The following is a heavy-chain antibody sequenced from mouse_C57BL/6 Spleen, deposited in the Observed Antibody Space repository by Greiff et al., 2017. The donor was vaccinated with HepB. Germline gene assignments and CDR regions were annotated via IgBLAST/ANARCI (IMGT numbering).Heavy chain of an antibody. J-gene: IGHJ4*01. V-gene: IGHV1-54*01. CDR3: ARGELGPYAMDY. CDR1: GYAFTNYL. Sequence: QVQLQQSGAELVRPGTSVKVSCKASGYAFTNYLIEWVKQRPGQGLEWIGVINPGSGGTNYNEKFKGKATLTADKSSSTAYMQLSSLTSEDSAVYFCARGELGPYAMDYWGQGTSVTVSS. CDR2: INPGSGGT. D-gene: IGHD4-1*01.